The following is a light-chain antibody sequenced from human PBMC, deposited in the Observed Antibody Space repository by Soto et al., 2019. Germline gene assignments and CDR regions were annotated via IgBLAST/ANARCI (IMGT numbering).Light chain of an antibody. CDR1: QSISNY. Sequence: DIQMTQSPSSLSASVGDRVTIPCQASQSISNYLNWYQQKPGKAPKLLICAASSLQSGVPSRFSGSGSGTDFTLTISSLQPEDFATYYCQQTYSTPQTFGQGTKVEIK. J-gene: IGKJ1*01. V-gene: IGKV1-39*01. CDR2: AAS. CDR3: QQTYSTPQT.